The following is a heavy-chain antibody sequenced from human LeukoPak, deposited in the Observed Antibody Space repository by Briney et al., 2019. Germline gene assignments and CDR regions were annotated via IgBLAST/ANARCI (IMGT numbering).Heavy chain of an antibody. CDR2: ISGSGGST. D-gene: IGHD5-18*01. J-gene: IGHJ4*02. CDR1: GFTFSSNA. CDR3: AKRGGIQLWTHYFDY. V-gene: IGHV3-23*01. Sequence: GGSLRLSCAASGFTFSSNAMSWVRQAPGKGLEWVSAISGSGGSTYYADSVKGRFTISRDNSKSTLYLQMNSLRAEDTAVYYCAKRGGIQLWTHYFDYWGQGTLVTVSS.